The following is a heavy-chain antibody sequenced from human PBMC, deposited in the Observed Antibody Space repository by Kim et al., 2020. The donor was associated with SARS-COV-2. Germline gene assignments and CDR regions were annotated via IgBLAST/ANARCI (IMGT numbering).Heavy chain of an antibody. V-gene: IGHV1-3*04. Sequence: ASVKVSCKASGYTFINYVMHWVRQAPGQRLEWMGLISIGNDNTKYSQKFQGRVTITRDTSASTAYIELTSLRSEDTAIYYCARGSGWAFDYWGQGTLVTVAS. CDR3: ARGSGWAFDY. CDR1: GYTFINYV. J-gene: IGHJ4*02. CDR2: ISIGNDNT. D-gene: IGHD6-19*01.